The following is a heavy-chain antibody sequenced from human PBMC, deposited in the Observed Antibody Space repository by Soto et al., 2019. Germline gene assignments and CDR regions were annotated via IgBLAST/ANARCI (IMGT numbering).Heavy chain of an antibody. J-gene: IGHJ6*02. CDR2: IYYSGST. CDR3: ARDPGVAARTPYYYYGMDV. V-gene: IGHV4-59*01. D-gene: IGHD6-6*01. CDR1: GGSISSYY. Sequence: KPSETLSLTCTVSGGSISSYYWSWIRQPPGKGLEWIGYIYYSGSTNYNPSLKSRVTISVDTSKNQFSLKLSSVTAADTAVYYCARDPGVAARTPYYYYGMDVWGQGTTVTVSS.